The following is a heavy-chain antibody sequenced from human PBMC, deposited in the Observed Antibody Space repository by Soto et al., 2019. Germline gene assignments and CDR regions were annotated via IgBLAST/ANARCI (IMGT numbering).Heavy chain of an antibody. CDR1: GYTFATYW. Sequence: GEALKISCEGSGYTFATYWIGWVRQVPGKGLEWMGIIYPGDSDTRYSPSFQGQVTISADKSISTAYLQWSSLTASDTAVYYCARAVDYYDSSGYYTHGYFQHWGQGTLVTVSS. CDR2: IYPGDSDT. J-gene: IGHJ1*01. D-gene: IGHD3-22*01. V-gene: IGHV5-51*01. CDR3: ARAVDYYDSSGYYTHGYFQH.